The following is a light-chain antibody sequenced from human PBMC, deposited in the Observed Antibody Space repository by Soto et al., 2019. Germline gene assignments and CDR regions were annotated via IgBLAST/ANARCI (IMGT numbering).Light chain of an antibody. CDR3: QQYDSSPLT. J-gene: IGKJ1*01. Sequence: PGERATLSCRASQDIRSNYLAWYRQTPGQAPRLLIYGASKRASGIADRFSGSGSGTDFTLIISRLEPEDFALYYCQQYDSSPLTFGQGNKVEIK. V-gene: IGKV3-20*01. CDR1: QDIRSNY. CDR2: GAS.